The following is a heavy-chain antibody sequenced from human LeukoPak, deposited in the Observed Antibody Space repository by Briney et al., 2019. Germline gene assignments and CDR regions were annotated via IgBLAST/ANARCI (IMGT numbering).Heavy chain of an antibody. CDR3: ARDAGFY. J-gene: IGHJ4*02. D-gene: IGHD3-10*01. CDR1: GFTFSSYA. V-gene: IGHV3-30-3*01. CDR2: ISYDGSNK. Sequence: PGGSLRLSCAASGFTFSSYAMHWVRQAPGKGLEWVAVISYDGSNKYYADSVKGRFTISRDNSKNTLYLQMNSLRAEDTAVYYCARDAGFYWGQGTLVTVSS.